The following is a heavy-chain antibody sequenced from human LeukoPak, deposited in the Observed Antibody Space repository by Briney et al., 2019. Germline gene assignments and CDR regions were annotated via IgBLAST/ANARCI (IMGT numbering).Heavy chain of an antibody. CDR3: ARLGVARSLYYYYYMDV. J-gene: IGHJ6*03. CDR2: INHSGST. D-gene: IGHD2-15*01. Sequence: SETLSLTCAVYGGSFSGYYWSWIRQPPGKGLEWIGEINHSGSTNYNPSLRSRVTISVDTSKNQFSLKLSSVTAAVTAVYYCARLGVARSLYYYYYMDVWGKGTTVTVSS. CDR1: GGSFSGYY. V-gene: IGHV4-34*01.